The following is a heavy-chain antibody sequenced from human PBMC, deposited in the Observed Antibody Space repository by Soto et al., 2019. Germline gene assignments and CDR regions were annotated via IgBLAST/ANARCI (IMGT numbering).Heavy chain of an antibody. CDR2: IYYSGST. CDR3: AKSSLSDWFDP. J-gene: IGHJ5*02. V-gene: IGHV4-61*08. Sequence: SETLSLTCTVSGGSISSGGYYWSWIRQHPGKGLEWIGYIYYSGSTNYNPSLKSRVTISVDTSKNQFSLKLSSVTAADTAVYYCAKSSLSDWFDPWGQGTLVTVSS. D-gene: IGHD2-15*01. CDR1: GGSISSGGYY.